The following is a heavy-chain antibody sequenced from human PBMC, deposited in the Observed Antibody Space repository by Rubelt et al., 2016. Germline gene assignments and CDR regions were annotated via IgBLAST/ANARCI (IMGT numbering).Heavy chain of an antibody. CDR2: IWYDGSNK. CDR3: ARDRVVGATTLSY. Sequence: SYGMHWVRQAPGKGLEWVAVIWYDGSNKYYADSVKGRFTISRDNSKNTLYLQMNSLRAEDTAVHYCARDRVVGATTLSYWGQGTLVTVSS. CDR1: SYG. D-gene: IGHD1-26*01. J-gene: IGHJ4*02. V-gene: IGHV3-33*01.